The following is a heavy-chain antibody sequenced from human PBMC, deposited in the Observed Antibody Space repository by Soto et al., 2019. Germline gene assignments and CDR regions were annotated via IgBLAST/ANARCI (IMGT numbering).Heavy chain of an antibody. CDR2: IIPILGIA. Sequence: QVQLVQSGAEVKKPGSSVKVSCKASGGTFSSYTISWVRQAPGQGLEWMGRIIPILGIANYAQKFQGRVTITAGKSTSTAYMELSSLRSEDTAVYYCEGLASFSGYYYYGMAVWGRGTTVTVSS. CDR3: EGLASFSGYYYYGMAV. J-gene: IGHJ6*02. D-gene: IGHD6-19*01. CDR1: GGTFSSYT. V-gene: IGHV1-69*02.